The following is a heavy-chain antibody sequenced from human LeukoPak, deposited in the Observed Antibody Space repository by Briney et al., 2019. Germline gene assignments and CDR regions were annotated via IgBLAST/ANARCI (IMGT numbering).Heavy chain of an antibody. V-gene: IGHV1-46*01. CDR1: GYTFTSYY. CDR2: INPSGGST. CDR3: ARAAVIGPYSSGWYVYYFDY. D-gene: IGHD6-19*01. J-gene: IGHJ4*02. Sequence: ASVKVSCKASGYTFTSYYMHWVRQAPGQGLEWMGIINPSGGSTSYAQKFQGRVTMTRDTSTSTVYMELGSLRSEDTAVYYCARAAVIGPYSSGWYVYYFDYWGQGTLVTVSS.